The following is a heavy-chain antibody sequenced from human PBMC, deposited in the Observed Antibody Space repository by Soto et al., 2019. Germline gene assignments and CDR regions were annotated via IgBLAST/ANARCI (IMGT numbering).Heavy chain of an antibody. V-gene: IGHV3-15*01. CDR2: IKSKTDGGTT. CDR3: TTGGLYYDSSGYYVFQDY. J-gene: IGHJ4*02. CDR1: GFTFSNAW. D-gene: IGHD3-22*01. Sequence: KAGGSLRLSCAASGFTFSNAWMSWVRQSPGKGLEWVGRIKSKTDGGTTDYAAPVKGRFTISRDDSKNTLYLQMNSLKTEDTAVYYCTTGGLYYDSSGYYVFQDYWGQGTLVTVSS.